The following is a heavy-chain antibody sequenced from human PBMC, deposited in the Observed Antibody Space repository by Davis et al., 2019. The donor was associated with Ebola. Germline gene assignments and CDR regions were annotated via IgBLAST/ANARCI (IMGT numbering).Heavy chain of an antibody. Sequence: SETLSLTCTVSGDSISSGSYYWSWIRQPAGKGLEWIGHIYTSGSTNYNPSLKSRVTISVDTSKNQLSLKLTSVTAADTAVYYCARGGSLSWYYLLFDYWGQGTLVTVSS. CDR2: IYTSGST. D-gene: IGHD6-13*01. CDR3: ARGGSLSWYYLLFDY. V-gene: IGHV4-61*09. J-gene: IGHJ4*02. CDR1: GDSISSGSYY.